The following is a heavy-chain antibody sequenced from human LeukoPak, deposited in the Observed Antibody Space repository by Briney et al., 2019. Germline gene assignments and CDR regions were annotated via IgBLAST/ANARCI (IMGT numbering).Heavy chain of an antibody. D-gene: IGHD6-19*01. J-gene: IGHJ2*01. V-gene: IGHV4-39*07. CDR2: IYYSGST. CDR1: GGSISSASFY. Sequence: ASETLSLTCTVSGGSISSASFYWSWIRQPAGMELEWVGRIYYSGSTYYNPSLKSRVTISVDTSKNQFSLKLSSVTAADTAVYYCARGGSAWSWYLGLWGRGTLITVSS. CDR3: ARGGSAWSWYLGL.